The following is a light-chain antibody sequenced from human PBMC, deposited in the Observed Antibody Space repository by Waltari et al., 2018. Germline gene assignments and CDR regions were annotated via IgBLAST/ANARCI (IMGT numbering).Light chain of an antibody. V-gene: IGKV4-1*01. CDR2: WAS. Sequence: DIVMTQSPDSLAVSLGERATINCKSSQTLFYSSNNKNYLAWYQLKPGQPPKLLIFWASTRESGVPARFSGSGSATDFTLTIDTLQAEDVAVYYCQQYYTTPTFGQGTNVEIK. CDR3: QQYYTTPT. J-gene: IGKJ1*01. CDR1: QTLFYSSNNKNY.